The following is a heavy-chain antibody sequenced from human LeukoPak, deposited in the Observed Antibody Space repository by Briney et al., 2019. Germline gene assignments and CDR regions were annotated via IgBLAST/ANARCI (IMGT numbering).Heavy chain of an antibody. Sequence: GASVKVSCKASGFTFTSYAINWVRQAPGQGLEWMGWINPNSGGTNYAQKFQGRVTMTRDTSISTAYMELSRLRSDDTAVYYCARVAAAGTGGDFFDYWGQGTLVTVSS. D-gene: IGHD6-13*01. CDR1: GFTFTSYA. CDR3: ARVAAAGTGGDFFDY. J-gene: IGHJ4*02. CDR2: INPNSGGT. V-gene: IGHV1-2*02.